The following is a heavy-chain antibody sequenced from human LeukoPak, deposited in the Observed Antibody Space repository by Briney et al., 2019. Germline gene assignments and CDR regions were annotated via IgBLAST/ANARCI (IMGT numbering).Heavy chain of an antibody. V-gene: IGHV4-59*08. CDR3: ARLENYYDSSGFFYYFDY. CDR2: IYYSGST. J-gene: IGHJ4*02. Sequence: PSETLSLTCTVSGGSISSYYWSWIRQPPGKGLEWIGHIYYSGSTNYNPSLKSRVTISVDTSKNQFSLKLSSVTAADTAVYYCARLENYYDSSGFFYYFDYWGQGTLVTVSS. CDR1: GGSISSYY. D-gene: IGHD3-22*01.